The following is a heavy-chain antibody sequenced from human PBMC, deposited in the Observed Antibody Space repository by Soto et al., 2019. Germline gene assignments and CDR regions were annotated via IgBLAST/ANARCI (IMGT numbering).Heavy chain of an antibody. Sequence: VQLVESGGGLVQPGRSLRLSCAASGFTFSSYGMHWVRQAPGKGLEWVAVIWYDGSNKYYADSVKGRFTISRDNSKNTLYLQMNSLRAEDTAVYYCARDGAYYYDSSGYGGAYYYYGMDVWGQGTTVTVSS. CDR1: GFTFSSYG. V-gene: IGHV3-33*01. D-gene: IGHD3-22*01. J-gene: IGHJ6*02. CDR2: IWYDGSNK. CDR3: ARDGAYYYDSSGYGGAYYYYGMDV.